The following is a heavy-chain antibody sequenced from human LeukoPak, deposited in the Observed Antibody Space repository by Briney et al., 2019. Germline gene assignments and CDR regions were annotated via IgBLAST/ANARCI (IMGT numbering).Heavy chain of an antibody. D-gene: IGHD2-15*01. Sequence: SETLSLTCTLSGGSINSGASYWSWIRQHPGRGLEWFGYIYLSGTIYYNPSLKSRVTISVDTSKNQFSLKLSSVTAGDTAVYYCEGCSGGCPIDAFHIWGQGTMVTVSS. CDR3: EGCSGGCPIDAFHI. J-gene: IGHJ3*02. CDR2: IYLSGTI. V-gene: IGHV4-31*03. CDR1: GGSINSGASY.